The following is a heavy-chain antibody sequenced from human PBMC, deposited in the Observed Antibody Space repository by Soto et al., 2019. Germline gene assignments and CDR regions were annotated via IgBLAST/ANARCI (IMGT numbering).Heavy chain of an antibody. V-gene: IGHV4-59*01. CDR2: ISDGEST. D-gene: IGHD2-2*01. CDR1: GASIYTYY. CDR3: AGYCSSCICHEDHYFALEV. J-gene: IGHJ6*02. Sequence: XGTLSLPCNVSGASIYTYYWNWIRRSAGKGLEWIGYISDGESTNYNPSLESRVTISLDTSKKQVSLKPSSVSAADTARYFCAGYCSSCICHEDHYFALEVWGQGTTVTVSS.